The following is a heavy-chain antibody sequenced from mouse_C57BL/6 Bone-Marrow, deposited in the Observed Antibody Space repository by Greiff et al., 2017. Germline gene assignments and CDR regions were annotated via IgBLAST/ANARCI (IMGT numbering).Heavy chain of an antibody. J-gene: IGHJ1*03. D-gene: IGHD1-1*01. V-gene: IGHV1-67*01. CDR1: GYTFTDYA. CDR3: AREWVRTVVAPRWYFDV. CDR2: ISTYYGDA. Sequence: VQLQQSGPELVRPGVSVKISCKGSGYTFTDYAMHWVKQSHAKSLEWIGVISTYYGDAIYNQKFKDKATMTVDKSSSTAYMELARLTSEDSAVYYCAREWVRTVVAPRWYFDVWGTGTTVTVSS.